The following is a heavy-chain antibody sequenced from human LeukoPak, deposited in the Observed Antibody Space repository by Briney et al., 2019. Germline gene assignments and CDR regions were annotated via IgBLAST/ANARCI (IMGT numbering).Heavy chain of an antibody. D-gene: IGHD6-13*01. CDR2: ISGSGGST. Sequence: GGSLRLSCAASGFTFSSYAMSWVRQAPGKGLEWVSAISGSGGSTYYAASVKGRFTISRNNSKNTLYLQMNSLRAEDMAVYYCAKEGHSSSWYRGYYMDVWGKGTTVTVSS. CDR3: AKEGHSSSWYRGYYMDV. J-gene: IGHJ6*03. V-gene: IGHV3-23*01. CDR1: GFTFSSYA.